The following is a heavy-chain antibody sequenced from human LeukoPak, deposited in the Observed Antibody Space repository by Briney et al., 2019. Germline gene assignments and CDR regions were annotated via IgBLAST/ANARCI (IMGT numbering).Heavy chain of an antibody. CDR1: GYSISSGYY. D-gene: IGHD2-21*02. V-gene: IGHV4-38-2*02. J-gene: IGHJ4*02. CDR2: IYYSGST. CDR3: ARDVSFDIVVVTAIGGYFDY. Sequence: SETLSLTCTVSGYSISSGYYWGWIRQPPGKGLEWIGSIYYSGSTYYNPSLKSRVTISVDTSKNQFSLKLSSVTAADTAVYYCARDVSFDIVVVTAIGGYFDYWGQGTLVTVSS.